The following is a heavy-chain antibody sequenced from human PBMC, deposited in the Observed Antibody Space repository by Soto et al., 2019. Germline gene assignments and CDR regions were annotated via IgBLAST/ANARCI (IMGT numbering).Heavy chain of an antibody. CDR3: ARDLVPSGSLLDY. CDR2: IIPILGIA. D-gene: IGHD1-26*01. V-gene: IGHV1-69*04. Sequence: SVKVSCKASGGTFSSYSISWVRHAPGQGLEWMGRIIPILGIANYAQKFQGRVTITADKSTSTAYMELSSLRSEDTAVYYCARDLVPSGSLLDYWGQGTLVTVSS. CDR1: GGTFSSYS. J-gene: IGHJ4*02.